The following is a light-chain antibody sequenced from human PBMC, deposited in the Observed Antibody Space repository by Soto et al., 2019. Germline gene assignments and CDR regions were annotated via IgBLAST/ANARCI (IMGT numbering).Light chain of an antibody. V-gene: IGKV1-8*01. CDR2: AAS. CDR1: QGISSY. Sequence: AIRMTQSPSSLSASTGDRVTITCRASQGISSYLAWYQQKPGKAPKLLIYAASTLQSGVPSRFSGSGSGTDFTLTISCLQSEDFAIYYCQQYYSYPGTFGPGTKVDIK. CDR3: QQYYSYPGT. J-gene: IGKJ3*01.